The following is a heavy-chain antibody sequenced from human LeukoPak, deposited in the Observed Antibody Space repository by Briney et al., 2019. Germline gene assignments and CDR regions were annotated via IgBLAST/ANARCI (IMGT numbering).Heavy chain of an antibody. Sequence: GESLKISCKASGYSFTTYWIGWVRQMPGKGLEWMGSIYPDDSDTRYSPSFQGQVTMSADKSISTAYLQWRSLKASDTAMYYCARGQDTAMAPTGYWGQGTLVTVSS. CDR2: IYPDDSDT. CDR1: GYSFTTYW. V-gene: IGHV5-51*01. D-gene: IGHD5-18*01. J-gene: IGHJ4*02. CDR3: ARGQDTAMAPTGY.